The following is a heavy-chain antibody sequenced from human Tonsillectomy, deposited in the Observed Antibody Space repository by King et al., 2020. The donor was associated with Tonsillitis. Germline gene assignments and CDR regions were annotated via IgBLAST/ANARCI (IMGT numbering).Heavy chain of an antibody. V-gene: IGHV1-69*02. D-gene: IGHD3-16*01. CDR2: IIPILGRT. CDR3: ARIMSKMDG. Sequence: QLVQSGAEVKMPGSSVKVSCKASGGIFITHSISWVRQAPGQGLEWMGRIIPILGRTNYTQKFQGRVTITADMSTSTAYMELNNLTSEDTAVYYCARIMSKMDGGGPGTTVTVS. J-gene: IGHJ6*02. CDR1: GGIFITHS.